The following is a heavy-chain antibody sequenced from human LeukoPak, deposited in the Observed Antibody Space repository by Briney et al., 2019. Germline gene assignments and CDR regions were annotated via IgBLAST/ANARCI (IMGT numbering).Heavy chain of an antibody. J-gene: IGHJ2*01. V-gene: IGHV4-59*01. CDR2: IYYSGST. CDR1: GGSISSYY. Sequence: SETLSLTCTVSGGSISSYYWSWIRQPPGKGLEWIGYIYYSGSTNYNPSLKSRVTISVDTSKNQFSLKLSSVTAADTAVYYCARDRFGVPAALGRYFDLWGRGTLVTVSS. CDR3: ARDRFGVPAALGRYFDL. D-gene: IGHD2-2*01.